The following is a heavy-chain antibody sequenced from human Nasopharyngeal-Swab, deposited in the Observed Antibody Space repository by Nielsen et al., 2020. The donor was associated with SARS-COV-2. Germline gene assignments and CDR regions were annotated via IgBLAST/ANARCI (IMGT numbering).Heavy chain of an antibody. CDR2: IRSKGTNYAT. J-gene: IGHJ4*02. V-gene: IGHV3-73*01. CDR3: TRCGGGCYSGRDY. Sequence: GGSLRLSCAASGFTFSDSAIHWVRHASGEGLEWVARIRSKGTNYATAYSASVKGRFIIFRDDPTNTAYLQMNSLKTEDTAMYYCTRCGGGCYSGRDYWGQGTLVTVSS. CDR1: GFTFSDSA. D-gene: IGHD2-15*01.